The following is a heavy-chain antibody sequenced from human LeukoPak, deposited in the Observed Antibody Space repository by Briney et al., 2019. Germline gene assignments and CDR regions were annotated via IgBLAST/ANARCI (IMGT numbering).Heavy chain of an antibody. J-gene: IGHJ6*02. CDR3: TKDVYCSSARCHKPYYYYYGVDV. V-gene: IGHV3-43*02. CDR2: ISGDGGST. Sequence: PGGSLRLSCAASGFTLSSSAMSWVRQAPGKGPEWVSLISGDGGSTFYADSVKGRFTISRDNSKNSLHLQMNSLRTEDTALYYCTKDVYCSSARCHKPYYYYYGVDVWGQGTSVTVSS. CDR1: GFTLSSSA. D-gene: IGHD2-2*02.